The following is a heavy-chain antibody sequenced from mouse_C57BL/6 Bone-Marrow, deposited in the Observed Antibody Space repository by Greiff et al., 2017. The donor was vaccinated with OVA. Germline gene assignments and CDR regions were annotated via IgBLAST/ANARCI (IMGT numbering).Heavy chain of an antibody. D-gene: IGHD1-1*01. CDR2: ISSGGSYT. Sequence: EVKLVESGGDLVKPGGSLKLSCAASGFTFSSYGMSWVRQTPDKRLEWVATISSGGSYTYYPDSVKGRFTISRDNAKNTLYLQMSSLKSEDTAMYYCARQNYYGSSSFDDWGQGTTLTVSS. V-gene: IGHV5-6*01. CDR1: GFTFSSYG. J-gene: IGHJ2*01. CDR3: ARQNYYGSSSFDD.